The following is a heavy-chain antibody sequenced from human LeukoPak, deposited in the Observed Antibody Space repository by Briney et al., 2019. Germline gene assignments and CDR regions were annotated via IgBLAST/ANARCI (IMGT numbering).Heavy chain of an antibody. D-gene: IGHD3-22*01. CDR2: ISYEGSNE. J-gene: IGHJ4*02. V-gene: IGHV3-30*18. CDR1: GFTFNTYG. Sequence: PGGSLRLSCAASGFTFNTYGMHWVRQAPGKGLEWVAVISYEGSNEFYADSVKGRFTVSRDNSKKTLNLQMNSLRVEDTAVYYCAKDGKEYYSDSSGFSDYWGQGTLVTVSS. CDR3: AKDGKEYYSDSSGFSDY.